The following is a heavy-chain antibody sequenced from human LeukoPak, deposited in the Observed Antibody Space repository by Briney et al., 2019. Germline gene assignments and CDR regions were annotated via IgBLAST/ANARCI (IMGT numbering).Heavy chain of an antibody. V-gene: IGHV4-59*01. Sequence: SSETLSLTCTVSGGSISSYYWSWIRQPPGKGLEWIGYIYYSGSTNYNPSLKSRVTISVDTSKNQFSLKLSSVTAADTAVYYCARGAVDYVWGSYRFDYWGQGTLVTVSS. D-gene: IGHD3-16*02. CDR1: GGSISSYY. J-gene: IGHJ4*02. CDR3: ARGAVDYVWGSYRFDY. CDR2: IYYSGST.